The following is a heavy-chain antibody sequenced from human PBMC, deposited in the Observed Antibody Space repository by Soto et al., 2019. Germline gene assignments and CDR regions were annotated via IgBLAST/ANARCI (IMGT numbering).Heavy chain of an antibody. D-gene: IGHD3-10*01. CDR2: ISGSGSDI. Sequence: QVLLVESGGGLVKPGGSLRLSCATSGFTFSDHYMTWIRQAPGKGLEWISYISGSGSDIYYADSVKGRFTVSRDNAKNSLYRQMSSLRAEDTAVYYCAGDVHYYASDYWGQGTLVTVSS. V-gene: IGHV3-11*01. J-gene: IGHJ4*02. CDR1: GFTFSDHY. CDR3: AGDVHYYASDY.